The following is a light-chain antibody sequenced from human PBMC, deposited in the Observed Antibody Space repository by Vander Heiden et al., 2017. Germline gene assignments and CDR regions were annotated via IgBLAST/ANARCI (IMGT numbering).Light chain of an antibody. J-gene: IGKJ1*01. CDR2: LGS. V-gene: IGKV2-28*01. CDR3: MQALQTPWT. CDR1: QSLRHSNGKNY. Sequence: SVMTQSLPSLPFTARSSASFSCRSSQSLRHSNGKNYLDWYLQKPEQSPQLLIYLGSDRASGVPDRFSGSGSGTDFTLKISSVEAEDVGVYYCMQALQTPWTFGQGTKVQIK.